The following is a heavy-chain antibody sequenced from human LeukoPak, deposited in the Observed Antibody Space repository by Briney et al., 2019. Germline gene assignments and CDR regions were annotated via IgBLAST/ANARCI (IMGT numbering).Heavy chain of an antibody. CDR2: IYYSGST. CDR1: GGSISSSSYY. CDR3: ARSKYNWNSPRWYFDY. J-gene: IGHJ4*02. D-gene: IGHD1-7*01. V-gene: IGHV4-39*07. Sequence: SETLSLTCTASGGSISSSSYYWGWIRQPPGKGLEWIGSIYYSGSTYYNPSLKSRVTISVDTSKNQFSLKLSSVTAADTAVYYCARSKYNWNSPRWYFDYWGQGTLVTVSS.